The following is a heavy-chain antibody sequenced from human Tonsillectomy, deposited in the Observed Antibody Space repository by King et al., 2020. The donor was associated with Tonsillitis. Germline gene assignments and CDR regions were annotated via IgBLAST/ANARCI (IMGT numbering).Heavy chain of an antibody. V-gene: IGHV3-9*01. CDR2: LDWNSNIL. CDR3: AREYYYDNSGSGMDV. Sequence: VQLVESGGGLVQPGRSLRLSCAASGFTFDDYAMHWVRQAPGKGLEWVSGLDWNSNILGYADSVKGRFTISRDNAKDSLYLQMNSLRAEDTALYYCAREYYYDNSGSGMDVWGKGNTVTVSP. J-gene: IGHJ6*04. D-gene: IGHD3-22*01. CDR1: GFTFDDYA.